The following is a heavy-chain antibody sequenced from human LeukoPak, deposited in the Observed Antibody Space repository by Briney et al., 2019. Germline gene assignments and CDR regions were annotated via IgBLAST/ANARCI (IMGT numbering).Heavy chain of an antibody. D-gene: IGHD3-22*01. CDR1: GYTFTSYG. Sequence: ASVTVSCKASGYTFTSYGISWVRQAPGQGLEWMGWISAYNGNANYAQKLQGRVTMTTDTSTSTAYMELRSLRSDDTAVYYCARDLPYDSSGYYSDAFDIWGQGTMVTVSS. CDR2: ISAYNGNA. CDR3: ARDLPYDSSGYYSDAFDI. V-gene: IGHV1-18*01. J-gene: IGHJ3*02.